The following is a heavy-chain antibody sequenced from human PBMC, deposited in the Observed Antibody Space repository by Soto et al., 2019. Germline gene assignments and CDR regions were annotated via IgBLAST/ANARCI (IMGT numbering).Heavy chain of an antibody. V-gene: IGHV3-33*01. D-gene: IGHD3-3*01. Sequence: GGSLRLSCAASGFTFSSYGMHWVRQAPGKGLEWVAVIWYDGSNKYYADSVKGRFTISRDNSKNTLYLQMNSLRAEDTAVYYWARVFGVVKHYYYMDVWGKGTTVTVSS. J-gene: IGHJ6*03. CDR3: ARVFGVVKHYYYMDV. CDR1: GFTFSSYG. CDR2: IWYDGSNK.